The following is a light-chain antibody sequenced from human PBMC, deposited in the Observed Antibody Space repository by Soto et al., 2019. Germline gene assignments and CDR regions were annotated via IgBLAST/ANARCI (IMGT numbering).Light chain of an antibody. V-gene: IGLV2-14*03. CDR3: SSYTSSTTEV. CDR2: DVS. CDR1: SSDVGGYNY. Sequence: QSVLTQPASVSGSPGQSITISCTGTSSDVGGYNYVSWFHQHPGKAPKLMIYDVSNRPSGVSNRFSGSKSGNTASLTISGLQAEDEADYYCSSYTSSTTEVFGTGTKLTVL. J-gene: IGLJ1*01.